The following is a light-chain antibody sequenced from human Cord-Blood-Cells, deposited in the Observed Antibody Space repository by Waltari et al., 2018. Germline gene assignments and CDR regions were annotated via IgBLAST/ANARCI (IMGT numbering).Light chain of an antibody. Sequence: DIQMTQSPPSLSASVGDRVTITCRASQSISSYLNWYQQKPGKAPKLLIYAASSLQSGVPSRFSGSGSGTDFTLTISSLQPEDFATYYCQQSYSTPYIFGPGTKVDIK. CDR1: QSISSY. V-gene: IGKV1-39*01. CDR3: QQSYSTPYI. J-gene: IGKJ3*01. CDR2: AAS.